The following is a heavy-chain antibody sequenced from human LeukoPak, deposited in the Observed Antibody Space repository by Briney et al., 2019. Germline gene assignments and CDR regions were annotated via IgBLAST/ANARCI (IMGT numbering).Heavy chain of an antibody. J-gene: IGHJ3*02. CDR1: GYTFTSYG. D-gene: IGHD1-7*01. V-gene: IGHV1-18*01. CDR3: ARIPPLLFGTMADAFDI. CDR2: ISAYNGNT. Sequence: VASVKVSCKASGYTFTSYGISWVRQAPGQGLEWMGWISAYNGNTNYAQKLQGRVTMTTDTSTSTAYMELRSLRTDDTAVYYCARIPPLLFGTMADAFDIWGQGTMVTVSS.